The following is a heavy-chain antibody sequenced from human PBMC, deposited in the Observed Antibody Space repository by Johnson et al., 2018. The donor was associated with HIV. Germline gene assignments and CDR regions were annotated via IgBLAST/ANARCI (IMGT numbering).Heavy chain of an antibody. CDR3: AKDCVGVWWSRAFDI. D-gene: IGHD2-21*01. V-gene: IGHV3-7*03. Sequence: VQLVESGGGLVQPGGFLRLSCAASRFTFSSYWMSWVRQAPGKGLEWVANIKQDGSEKYYVDSVKGRFTISRDNSKNTLYLQMNSLRAEDTAVYYCAKDCVGVWWSRAFDIWGQGTMVTVSS. J-gene: IGHJ3*02. CDR2: IKQDGSEK. CDR1: RFTFSSYW.